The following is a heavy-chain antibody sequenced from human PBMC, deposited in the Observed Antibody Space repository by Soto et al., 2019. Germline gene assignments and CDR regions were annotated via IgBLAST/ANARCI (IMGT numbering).Heavy chain of an antibody. Sequence: GGSLRLSCAASGFTFSSYVMSWVRQAPGKGLEWVSAISGSGGSTYYADSVKGRFTISRDNSKNTLYLQMNSLRAEDTAVYYCAKDREGSWYPPPWYYYYMDVWGKGTTVTVSS. CDR3: AKDREGSWYPPPWYYYYMDV. J-gene: IGHJ6*03. CDR2: ISGSGGST. V-gene: IGHV3-23*01. CDR1: GFTFSSYV. D-gene: IGHD6-13*01.